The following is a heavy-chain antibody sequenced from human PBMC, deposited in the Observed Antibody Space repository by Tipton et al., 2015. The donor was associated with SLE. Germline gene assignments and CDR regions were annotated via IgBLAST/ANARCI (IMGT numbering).Heavy chain of an antibody. CDR3: ARAKIRASFDAFDV. CDR1: GGSLSTNY. D-gene: IGHD3-10*01. CDR2: LYGSGSP. J-gene: IGHJ3*01. Sequence: TLSLTCTVSGGSLSTNYWNWIRQPAGKGLEWIGRLYGSGSPTHYNPSLESRVTMSVDTSQNQFSLKLTSVTAADTAVYYCARAKIRASFDAFDVWGQGTMVTVSS. V-gene: IGHV4-4*07.